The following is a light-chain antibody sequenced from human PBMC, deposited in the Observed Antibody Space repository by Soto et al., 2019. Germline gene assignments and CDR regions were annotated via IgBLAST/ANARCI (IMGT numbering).Light chain of an antibody. J-gene: IGKJ3*01. CDR1: QSVSSY. CDR3: QQRSNWPGFT. CDR2: DAS. V-gene: IGKV3-11*01. Sequence: EIVLTQSPATLSLSPGERATLSCRASQSVSSYLAWYQQKPGQAPRLLIYDASNRATGIPARFSGSGSGTELTLTISSLEPEDFAVDYCQQRSNWPGFTFGPGTKVDIK.